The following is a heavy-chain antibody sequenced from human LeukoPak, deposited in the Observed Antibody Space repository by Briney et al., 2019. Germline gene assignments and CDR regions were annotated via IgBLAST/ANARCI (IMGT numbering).Heavy chain of an antibody. J-gene: IGHJ4*02. V-gene: IGHV3-20*04. Sequence: GGSLRLSCTASGFTFDDYAMSWVRQVPGKGLEWVSGINWNGDKIDYADSVKGRFTISRDNSKNTLYLQMNSLRAEDTAVYYCAKDVYGEFFWWGDYWGQGTLVTVSS. CDR3: AKDVYGEFFWWGDY. CDR1: GFTFDDYA. D-gene: IGHD3-10*02. CDR2: INWNGDKI.